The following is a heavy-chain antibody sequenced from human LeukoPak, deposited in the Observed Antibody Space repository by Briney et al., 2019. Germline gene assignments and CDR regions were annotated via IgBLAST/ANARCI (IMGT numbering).Heavy chain of an antibody. V-gene: IGHV4-39*07. CDR2: SDYRGSS. J-gene: IGHJ3*02. Sequence: PSETPSLTCTVSGGSTSSTSYSWGWIRQAPGKGLEWIGSSDYRGSSYYNPSLKSRVTISVDTSKNQFSLKLSSVTAADTAVYYCAREAYYYDSSNAFDIWGQGTMVTVSS. D-gene: IGHD3-22*01. CDR1: GGSTSSTSYS. CDR3: AREAYYYDSSNAFDI.